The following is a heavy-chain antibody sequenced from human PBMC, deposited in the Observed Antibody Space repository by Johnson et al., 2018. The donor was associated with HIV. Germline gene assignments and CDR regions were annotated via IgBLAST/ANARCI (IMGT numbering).Heavy chain of an antibody. V-gene: IGHV3-30*04. D-gene: IGHD3-22*01. J-gene: IGHJ3*02. CDR1: GFTLSSYA. CDR2: ISYDGSNK. Sequence: VHLVESGGGVVQPGRSLRLSCAASGFTLSSYAMHWVRQAPGKGLEWVAVISYDGSNKYYADSVKGRFTISRDNSKNTLYLQMNSLKTEDTAVYYCTTASGYYPFFDAFDMWGQGTMVTVSS. CDR3: TTASGYYPFFDAFDM.